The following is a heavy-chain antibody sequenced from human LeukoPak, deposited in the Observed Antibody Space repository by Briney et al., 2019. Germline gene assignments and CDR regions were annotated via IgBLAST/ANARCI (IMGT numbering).Heavy chain of an antibody. V-gene: IGHV5-51*01. CDR2: IYPGYSHT. Sequence: GESLKISCKGSGYSFTSYWIGWVRQMPGKGLEWMGIIYPGYSHTIYSPSFQSQVTISADKSISTAYLQWSSLKASDTAMYYCARHPHDSSGYYDYWGQGTLVTVS. CDR1: GYSFTSYW. D-gene: IGHD3-22*01. CDR3: ARHPHDSSGYYDY. J-gene: IGHJ4*02.